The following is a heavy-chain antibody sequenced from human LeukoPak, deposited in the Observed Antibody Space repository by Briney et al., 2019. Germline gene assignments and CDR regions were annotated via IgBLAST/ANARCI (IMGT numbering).Heavy chain of an antibody. J-gene: IGHJ3*01. V-gene: IGHV3-21*01. CDR1: GFTFSSYS. D-gene: IGHD1-14*01. CDR3: ARGGPDHAFDV. Sequence: GGSLRLSCAASGFTFSSYSMNWVRQAPGKGLEWVSSISSSSSYIYYADSVKGRFTISRDNAKNSLYLQINSLRAEDTALYYCARGGPDHAFDVWGQGTMVTVSS. CDR2: ISSSSSYI.